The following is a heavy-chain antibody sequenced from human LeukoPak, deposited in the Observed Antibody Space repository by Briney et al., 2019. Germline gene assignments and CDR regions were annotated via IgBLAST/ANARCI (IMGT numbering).Heavy chain of an antibody. CDR1: GYTFSNYF. V-gene: IGHV1-46*01. J-gene: IGHJ4*02. CDR2: VNPNAGST. D-gene: IGHD3-22*01. Sequence: GASVKVSCKASGYTFSNYFTYWVRQAPGQGLEWMGIVNPNAGSTSYAQKFQGRVTMTRDTSTSTVYMELNRLRSEDTAVYYCARAYYYDSSGYYPGGDYWGQGTLVTVSS. CDR3: ARAYYYDSSGYYPGGDY.